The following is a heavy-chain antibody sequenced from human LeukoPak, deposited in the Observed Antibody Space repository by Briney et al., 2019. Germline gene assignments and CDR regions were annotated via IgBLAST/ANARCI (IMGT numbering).Heavy chain of an antibody. D-gene: IGHD4-17*01. CDR2: ISSSSSTI. Sequence: GGSLRLSCAASGFTFSSYSMNWVRQAPGKGLEWVSYISSSSSTIYYADSVKGRFTISRDNAKNSLYLQMNSLRAEDTAVYYCARDELSDYGDYFDYWGQGTLVTVSS. CDR1: GFTFSSYS. J-gene: IGHJ4*02. CDR3: ARDELSDYGDYFDY. V-gene: IGHV3-48*01.